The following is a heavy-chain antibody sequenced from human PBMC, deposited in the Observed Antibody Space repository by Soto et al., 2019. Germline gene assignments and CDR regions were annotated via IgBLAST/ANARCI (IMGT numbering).Heavy chain of an antibody. J-gene: IGHJ4*02. CDR1: GFVFSNYS. Sequence: GGSLRLSCAGSGFVFSNYSMNWVRQAPGRGLERVSYISSSSTNTYYAASVRGRFTISRDNAKNSLFLRMISLKDDDTAVYYCTRGTKGGSPPLWGRGTLVTVSS. V-gene: IGHV3-48*02. CDR2: ISSSSTNT. D-gene: IGHD1-7*01. CDR3: TRGTKGGSPPL.